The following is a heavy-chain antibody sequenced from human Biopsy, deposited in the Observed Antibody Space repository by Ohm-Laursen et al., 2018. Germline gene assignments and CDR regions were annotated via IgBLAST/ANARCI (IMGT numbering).Heavy chain of an antibody. CDR1: GGSISSDY. Sequence: GTLSLICTVSGGSISSDYWSWIRQAPGKGLEWIGYIYYSGSTNYNPSLKSRVTISVDTSKNQFSLRLNSVTAADTAVYYCARATNSTGWPYYYFYGMDVWGQGTTVTVSS. J-gene: IGHJ6*02. CDR2: IYYSGST. CDR3: ARATNSTGWPYYYFYGMDV. D-gene: IGHD2/OR15-2a*01. V-gene: IGHV4-59*01.